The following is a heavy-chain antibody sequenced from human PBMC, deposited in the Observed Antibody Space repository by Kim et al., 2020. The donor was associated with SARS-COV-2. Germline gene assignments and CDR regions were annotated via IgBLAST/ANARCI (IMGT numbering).Heavy chain of an antibody. J-gene: IGHJ5*02. D-gene: IGHD3-22*01. V-gene: IGHV1-46*01. CDR2: INPCGGST. CDR1: GYTFTSYY. Sequence: ASVKVSCKASGYTFTSYYMHWVRQAPGQGLEWMGIINPCGGSTSYAQKFQGRVTMTRDTSTSTVYMELSSLRSEDTAVYYCARAHLHYYDSSGFGPLGWFDPWGQGTLVTVSS. CDR3: ARAHLHYYDSSGFGPLGWFDP.